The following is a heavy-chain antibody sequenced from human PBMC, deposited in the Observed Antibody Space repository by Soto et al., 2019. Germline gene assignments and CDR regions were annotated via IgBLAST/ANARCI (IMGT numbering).Heavy chain of an antibody. CDR1: GFTFSSYG. CDR2: ISYDGSNK. CDR3: AKDGYYYGSGSYYHFDY. J-gene: IGHJ4*02. V-gene: IGHV3-30*18. Sequence: QVQLVESGGGVVQPGRSLRLSCAASGFTFSSYGMHWVRQAPGKGLEWVAVISYDGSNKYYADSVKGRFTISRDNSKNTLYLQMNSLRAEGTAVYYCAKDGYYYGSGSYYHFDYWGQGTLVTVSS. D-gene: IGHD3-10*01.